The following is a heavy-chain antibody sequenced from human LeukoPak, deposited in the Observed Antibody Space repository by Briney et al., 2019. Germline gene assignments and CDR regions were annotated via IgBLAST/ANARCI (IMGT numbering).Heavy chain of an antibody. Sequence: SETLSLTCTVSGGSISSYYWSWIRQPPGKGLEWIGYIYYSGSTNYNPSLKSRVTILVDTSKNQFSLKLSSVTAADTAVYYCARVEYSSLTFDYWGQGTLVTVSS. CDR1: GGSISSYY. CDR2: IYYSGST. V-gene: IGHV4-59*01. D-gene: IGHD6-6*01. CDR3: ARVEYSSLTFDY. J-gene: IGHJ4*02.